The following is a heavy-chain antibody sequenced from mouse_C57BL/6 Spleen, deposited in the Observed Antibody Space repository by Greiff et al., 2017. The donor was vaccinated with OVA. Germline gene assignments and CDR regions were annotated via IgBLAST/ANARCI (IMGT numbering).Heavy chain of an antibody. CDR1: GYTFTDYN. J-gene: IGHJ2*01. CDR3: ARRGDYDGDFDY. V-gene: IGHV1-18*01. CDR2: INPNNGGT. D-gene: IGHD2-4*01. Sequence: VQLQQSGPELVKPGASVKIPCKASGYTFTDYNMDWVKQSHGKSLEWIGDINPNNGGTIYNQKFKGKATLTVDKSSSTAYMELRSLTSEDTAVYYCARRGDYDGDFDYWGQGTTLTVSS.